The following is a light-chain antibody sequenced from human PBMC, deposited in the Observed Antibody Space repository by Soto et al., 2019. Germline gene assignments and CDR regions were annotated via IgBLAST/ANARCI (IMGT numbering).Light chain of an antibody. V-gene: IGKV1-12*01. CDR3: QQANTFPPT. CDR1: EGVGSW. CDR2: AAS. J-gene: IGKJ3*01. Sequence: DVQMTQSPSSVSASVGDRVTITCRASEGVGSWLAWYQQKPGKAPKLLIYAASSLQSGVPSRFIGSGSGTDFTLTISSLQPADFAIYYCQQANTFPPTFGPGTNVDIK.